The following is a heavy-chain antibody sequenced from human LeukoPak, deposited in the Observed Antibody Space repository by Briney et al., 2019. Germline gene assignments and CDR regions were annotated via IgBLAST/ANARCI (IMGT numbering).Heavy chain of an antibody. V-gene: IGHV3-23*01. CDR1: GFIFNKHA. CDR3: AKDRTVGASYWYFDL. D-gene: IGHD1-26*01. Sequence: GGSLRLSCAASGFIFNKHAMSWVRQAPGKGLEWVSGLSGSGGNTYYADSVKGRFTISRDSSRNTLFLHMNTLRAEDTAIYYCAKDRTVGASYWYFDLWGRGTLVTVSS. CDR2: LSGSGGNT. J-gene: IGHJ2*01.